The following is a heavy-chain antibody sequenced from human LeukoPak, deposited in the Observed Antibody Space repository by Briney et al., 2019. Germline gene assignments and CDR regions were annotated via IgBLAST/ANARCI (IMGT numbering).Heavy chain of an antibody. D-gene: IGHD2-15*01. V-gene: IGHV3-9*01. CDR2: ITWNRDNI. Sequence: GGSLRLSCAASGFTFDDYAMHWVRQAPGKGLEWVSGITWNRDNIGYGDSVKGRFTISRDNSKNSLYLQMNSLRTEDTALYYCAKEGRYCSGGSCYFGVGYYYGMDVWGQGTTVTVSS. J-gene: IGHJ6*02. CDR3: AKEGRYCSGGSCYFGVGYYYGMDV. CDR1: GFTFDDYA.